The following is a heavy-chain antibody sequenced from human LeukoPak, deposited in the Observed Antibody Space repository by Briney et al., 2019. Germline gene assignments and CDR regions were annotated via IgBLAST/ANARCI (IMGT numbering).Heavy chain of an antibody. J-gene: IGHJ4*02. CDR3: ARSLGIGY. CDR1: GFTFSAYW. V-gene: IGHV3-7*01. CDR2: IKQDGSEK. Sequence: GGSLRLSCAASGFTFSAYWMSWVRQAPGKGLEWVANIKQDGSEKYYVDSVKGRFTISRDNGKNSVNLQMNSLRVEDTAVYYCARSLGIGYWGQGTLVTVSS. D-gene: IGHD7-27*01.